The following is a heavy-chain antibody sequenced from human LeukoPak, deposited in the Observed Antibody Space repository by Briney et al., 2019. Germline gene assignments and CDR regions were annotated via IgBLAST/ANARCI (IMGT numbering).Heavy chain of an antibody. J-gene: IGHJ6*02. Sequence: GESLKISCKASGYSFAAYWIGWVRQMPGKGLEWMGIIYPGDSDTRYRPSFQGQVTISADKSSNTAYLQWNSLKASDTAIYYCARSDQLKWFGDPRRPYYYGMDVWGQGTTVTVSS. V-gene: IGHV5-51*01. CDR2: IYPGDSDT. D-gene: IGHD3-10*01. CDR3: ARSDQLKWFGDPRRPYYYGMDV. CDR1: GYSFAAYW.